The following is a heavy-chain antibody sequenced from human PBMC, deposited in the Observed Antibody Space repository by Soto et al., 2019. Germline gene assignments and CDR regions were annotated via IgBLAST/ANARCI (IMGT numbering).Heavy chain of an antibody. D-gene: IGHD6-13*01. CDR2: IYYPGLT. CDR3: ARGKRSKTASAGTGWFDP. J-gene: IGHJ5*02. CDR1: GDSISSGGLS. Sequence: QLQLQESGSGLLKPSQTLSLNCSVSGDSISSGGLSWNWLRQSPGRGLEWIGYIYYPGLTYYNPSLKSRFSISLDTSENQVSLSLSSLTAADSAVYYCARGKRSKTASAGTGWFDPWGPGTLVTVSS. V-gene: IGHV4-30-2*06.